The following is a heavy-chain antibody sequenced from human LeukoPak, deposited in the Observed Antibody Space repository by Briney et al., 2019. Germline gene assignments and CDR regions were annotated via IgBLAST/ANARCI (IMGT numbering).Heavy chain of an antibody. CDR2: IYSGGST. V-gene: IGHV3-66*01. CDR3: ASTARYYDILTVGLDY. Sequence: PGGSLRLSCAASGFTVSSNYMSWVRQAPGKGLEWVSVIYSGGSTYYADSVKGRFTISRDNSKNTLYLQMNSLRAEDTAVYYCASTARYYDILTVGLDYWGQGTLVTVSS. D-gene: IGHD3-9*01. J-gene: IGHJ4*02. CDR1: GFTVSSNY.